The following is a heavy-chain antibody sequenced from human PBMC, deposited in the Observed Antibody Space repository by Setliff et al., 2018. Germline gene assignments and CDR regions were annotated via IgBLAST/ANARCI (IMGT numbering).Heavy chain of an antibody. D-gene: IGHD2-15*01. CDR1: ESTFKTYA. V-gene: IGHV1-69*13. CDR2: IIPIFNTP. CDR3: ARVYCSGGSCYRNDAFDV. J-gene: IGHJ3*01. Sequence: GASVKVSCKASESTFKTYAINWVRQAPGQGLEWMGGIIPIFNTPNFAQKFQGRVTITADVSTSTAYMDLSSLRSEDTAVYFCARVYCSGGSCYRNDAFDVWGQGTRVTVSS.